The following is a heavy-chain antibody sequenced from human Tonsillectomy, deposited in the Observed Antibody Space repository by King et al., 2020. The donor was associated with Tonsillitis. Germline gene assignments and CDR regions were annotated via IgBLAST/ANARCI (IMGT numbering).Heavy chain of an antibody. CDR2: IYDTGST. Sequence: VQLQESGPGLVKPSETLSLTCTVSDGSIGSYFWNWIRQPPGKGLEWIGYIYDTGSTNYNPSLKSRVTISLDTSKNQFSLKLRSVTAADTAVYYCVRDGGSGWYFSFDYWGQGKLVTVSS. V-gene: IGHV4-59*01. CDR1: DGSIGSYF. J-gene: IGHJ4*02. CDR3: VRDGGSGWYFSFDY. D-gene: IGHD6-19*01.